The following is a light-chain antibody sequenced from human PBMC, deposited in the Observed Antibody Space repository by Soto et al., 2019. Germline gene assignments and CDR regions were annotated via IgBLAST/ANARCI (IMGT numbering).Light chain of an antibody. CDR3: QQSYSTPHS. Sequence: DVQMTQSPSSLSASVGDIFTITCRASQSISSYLNWYQQKPGKAPKLLIYAASSLQSGVPSRFSGSGSGTDFTLTISSLQPEDFATYYCQQSYSTPHSFGQGTRLEI. CDR1: QSISSY. CDR2: AAS. V-gene: IGKV1-39*01. J-gene: IGKJ5*01.